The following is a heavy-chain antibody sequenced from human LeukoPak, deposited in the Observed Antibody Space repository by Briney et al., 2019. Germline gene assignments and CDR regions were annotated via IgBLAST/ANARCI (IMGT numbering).Heavy chain of an antibody. D-gene: IGHD3-22*01. CDR3: ARDFYDSSGYYPQPDNWFDP. CDR2: ISPIFGTA. Sequence: ASVKVSCKASGGTFSSYAISWVRQAPGQGLGWMGGISPIFGTANYAQKFQGRVTITADESTSTAYMELSSLRSEDTAVYYCARDFYDSSGYYPQPDNWFDPWGQGTLVTVSS. CDR1: GGTFSSYA. V-gene: IGHV1-69*13. J-gene: IGHJ5*02.